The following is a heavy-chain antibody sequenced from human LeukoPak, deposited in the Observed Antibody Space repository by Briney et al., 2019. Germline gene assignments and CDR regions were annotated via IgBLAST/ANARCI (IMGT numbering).Heavy chain of an antibody. V-gene: IGHV1-18*01. CDR2: ISAYNGNT. Sequence: ASVKVSCKASGYTFTSYGISWVRQAPGQGLEWMGWISAYNGNTNYAQKLQGRVTMTTDTSTSTAYMELRSPRSDDTAVYYCARYITGTTTLSGWGQGTLVTVSS. D-gene: IGHD1-7*01. CDR1: GYTFTSYG. CDR3: ARYITGTTTLSG. J-gene: IGHJ4*02.